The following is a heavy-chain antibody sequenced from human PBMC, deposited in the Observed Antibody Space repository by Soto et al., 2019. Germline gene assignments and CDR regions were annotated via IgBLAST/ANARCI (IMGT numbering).Heavy chain of an antibody. V-gene: IGHV3-33*01. CDR3: ARDFTAGATYSGPSYYAMDV. D-gene: IGHD1-26*01. Sequence: PXECLRLSGGAPGSTFSTYCTHWVPQAPGKGLEWVAGIRYDVSNQYYADSVKGQFTISRDNSKNTLYMQMDRLRADDTAVYYCARDFTAGATYSGPSYYAMDVWGQGTTVTVSS. J-gene: IGHJ6*02. CDR2: IRYDVSNQ. CDR1: GSTFSTYC.